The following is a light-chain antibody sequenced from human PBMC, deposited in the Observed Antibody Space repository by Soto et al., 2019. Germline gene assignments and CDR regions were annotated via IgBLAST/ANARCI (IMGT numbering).Light chain of an antibody. CDR2: GAS. V-gene: IGKV3-20*01. CDR1: QSVSSSY. J-gene: IGKJ5*01. Sequence: EIVLTQSPGTLSLSPGERATLSWRASQSVSSSYLAWYQQKPGQAPRLLIYGASSRATGIPDRFSGSGSGTDFTLTISRLEPEDFAVYYCQQYGGSPPITFGQGTRLEIK. CDR3: QQYGGSPPIT.